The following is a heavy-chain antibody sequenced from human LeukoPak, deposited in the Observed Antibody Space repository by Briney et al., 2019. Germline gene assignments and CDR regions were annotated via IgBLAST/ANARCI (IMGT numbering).Heavy chain of an antibody. CDR3: AKDLIEYCGGDCYSLWGAFDI. CDR2: ISWNSGSI. CDR1: GFTFDDYA. J-gene: IGHJ3*02. D-gene: IGHD2-21*02. Sequence: GGSLRLSCAASGFTFDDYAMHWVRQAPGKGLEWVSGISWNSGSIGFADSVKGRFTISRDNSKNSLYLQMNSLRTEDTALYYCAKDLIEYCGGDCYSLWGAFDIWGQGTMVTVSS. V-gene: IGHV3-9*01.